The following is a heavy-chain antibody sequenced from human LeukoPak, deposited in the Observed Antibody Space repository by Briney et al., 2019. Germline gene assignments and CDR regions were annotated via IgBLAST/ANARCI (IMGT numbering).Heavy chain of an antibody. D-gene: IGHD1-26*01. V-gene: IGHV3-21*01. CDR1: GFTFSSYS. CDR2: ISSSSSYI. J-gene: IGHJ4*02. Sequence: GGSLRLSCAASGFTFSSYSMNWVRQAPGKGLEWVSSISSSSSYIYYADSVKGRFTISRDNAKNSLYLQMNSLRAEDTAVYYCARDPGGYRFDYWGQGTLVTVSS. CDR3: ARDPGGYRFDY.